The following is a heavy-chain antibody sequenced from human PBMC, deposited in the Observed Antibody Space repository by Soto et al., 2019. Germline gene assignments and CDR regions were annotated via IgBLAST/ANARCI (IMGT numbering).Heavy chain of an antibody. V-gene: IGHV3-9*01. CDR2: IRWNSGSI. CDR3: AKDIGYGDYLGDYSYYGMDV. CDR1: GFTFDDYA. D-gene: IGHD4-17*01. J-gene: IGHJ6*02. Sequence: EVQLLESGGGLVQPGRSLRLSCAASGFTFDDYAMHWVRQAPGKGLEWVSGIRWNSGSIGYADSVKGRFTISRDNAKNSLYLQMNSLRGEDTALYYCAKDIGYGDYLGDYSYYGMDVWGQGTTVTVSS.